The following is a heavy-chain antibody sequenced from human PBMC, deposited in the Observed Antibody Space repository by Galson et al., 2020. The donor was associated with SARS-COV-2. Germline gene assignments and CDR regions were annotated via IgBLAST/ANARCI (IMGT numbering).Heavy chain of an antibody. CDR1: GYTFTSYD. J-gene: IGHJ5*02. CDR3: ARGNLRITMIVVAIGHWFDP. CDR2: MNPNSGNT. Sequence: GESLKISCKASGYTFTSYDINWVRQATGQGLEWMGWMNPNSGNTGYAQKFQGRVTMTRNTSISTAYMELSSLRSEDTAVYYCARGNLRITMIVVAIGHWFDPWGQRTLVTVSS. V-gene: IGHV1-8*01. D-gene: IGHD3-22*01.